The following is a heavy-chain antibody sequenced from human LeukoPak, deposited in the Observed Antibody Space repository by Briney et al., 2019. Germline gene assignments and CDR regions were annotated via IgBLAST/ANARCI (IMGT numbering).Heavy chain of an antibody. CDR3: ARGGEMATIRFDY. D-gene: IGHD5-24*01. CDR2: MNPDSGNT. Sequence: ASVKVSCETSGYTFTSYDINWVRQTTGQGLEWMGWMNPDSGNTGYAQKFQGRVTMARNTSITTAYMELSNLRSEDTAVYYCARGGEMATIRFDYWGQGTLVTVSS. J-gene: IGHJ4*02. CDR1: GYTFTSYD. V-gene: IGHV1-8*01.